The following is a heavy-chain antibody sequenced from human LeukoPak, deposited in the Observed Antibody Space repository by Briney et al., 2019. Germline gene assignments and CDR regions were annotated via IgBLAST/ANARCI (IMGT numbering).Heavy chain of an antibody. J-gene: IGHJ3*02. V-gene: IGHV3-66*01. CDR1: GFSVSSNY. CDR2: IYSGGSS. D-gene: IGHD6-19*01. CDR3: ARYGNGAWLAHYSFDI. Sequence: GGSLRLSCAASGFSVSSNYMSWVRQAPGKGLEWVSIIYSGGSSNYADSVKGRFTISRDNSKNTLYLQMNSLRAEDTAVYYCARYGNGAWLAHYSFDIWGQGTMVTVSS.